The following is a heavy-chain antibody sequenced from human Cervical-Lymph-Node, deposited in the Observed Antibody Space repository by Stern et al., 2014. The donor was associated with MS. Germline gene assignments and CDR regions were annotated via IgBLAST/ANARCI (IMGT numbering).Heavy chain of an antibody. CDR2: IWSDGTNS. Sequence: VQLEESGGGVVQPGRSLRLSCAASGFTFSTYGMHWVRQAPGKGLEWVAVIWSDGTNSLYADSWKGRFTISRDNSKNTLYLQMNTLRTEDTAVYYCAREAPVEPAATDAFDIWGRGTMVAVSS. CDR3: AREAPVEPAATDAFDI. CDR1: GFTFSTYG. J-gene: IGHJ3*02. D-gene: IGHD2-2*01. V-gene: IGHV3-33*01.